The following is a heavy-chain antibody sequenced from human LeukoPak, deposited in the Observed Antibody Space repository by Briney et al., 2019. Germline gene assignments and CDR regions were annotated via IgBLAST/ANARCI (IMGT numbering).Heavy chain of an antibody. Sequence: ASVKVSCKASGYTFTSYAMNWVRQAPGQGLEWMGWINTNTGNPTYAQGFTGRFVLSLDTSVSTAYLQISSLKAEDTAVYYCARGLDYYDSSGYQNWFDPWGQGTLVTVSS. CDR3: ARGLDYYDSSGYQNWFDP. D-gene: IGHD3-22*01. CDR2: INTNTGNP. V-gene: IGHV7-4-1*02. J-gene: IGHJ5*02. CDR1: GYTFTSYA.